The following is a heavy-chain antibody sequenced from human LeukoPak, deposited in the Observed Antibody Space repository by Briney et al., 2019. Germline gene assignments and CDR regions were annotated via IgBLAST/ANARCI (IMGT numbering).Heavy chain of an antibody. CDR1: GFTFTSSA. CDR3: ARDRSIAAADPFDY. V-gene: IGHV1-58*02. D-gene: IGHD6-13*01. CDR2: IVVGSGNT. Sequence: SVQVSCKASGFTFTSSAMQWVRQARGQRLEWIGWIVVGSGNTNYEQKFQERVTITRDMSTSTAYMELSSLRAEDTAVYYCARDRSIAAADPFDYWGQGTLVTVSS. J-gene: IGHJ4*02.